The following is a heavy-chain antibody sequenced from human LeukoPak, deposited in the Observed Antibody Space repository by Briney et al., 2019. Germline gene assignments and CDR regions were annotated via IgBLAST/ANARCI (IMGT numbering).Heavy chain of an antibody. CDR3: ARQFRDSSGYYSYYFDY. V-gene: IGHV5-51*01. CDR2: IYPGDSDT. D-gene: IGHD3-22*01. Sequence: GEPLKISCKGSGYSFTTHWIGWVRQLPGRGLEWMGIIYPGDSDTRYSPSFQGEVTISADKSISTAYLQWSSLKASDTAMYYCARQFRDSSGYYSYYFDYWGQGTLVTVSS. J-gene: IGHJ4*02. CDR1: GYSFTTHW.